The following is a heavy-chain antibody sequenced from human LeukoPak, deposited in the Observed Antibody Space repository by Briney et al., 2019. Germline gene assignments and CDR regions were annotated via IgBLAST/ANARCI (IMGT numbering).Heavy chain of an antibody. Sequence: PGGSLRLSCAASGFTFSSYGMHWVRQAPGKGLEWVAVIWYDGSNKYYADSVKGRFTISRDNSKNTLYLQMNGLRAEDTAVYYCARDAPDELELSAFDIWGQGTMVTVSS. CDR3: ARDAPDELELSAFDI. CDR1: GFTFSSYG. CDR2: IWYDGSNK. V-gene: IGHV3-33*01. J-gene: IGHJ3*02. D-gene: IGHD1-7*01.